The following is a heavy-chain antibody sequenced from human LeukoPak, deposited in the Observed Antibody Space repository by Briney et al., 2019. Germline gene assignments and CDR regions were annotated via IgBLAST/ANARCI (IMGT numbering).Heavy chain of an antibody. CDR2: ISGFSGDT. J-gene: IGHJ4*02. V-gene: IGHV1-18*01. CDR3: ARYKDRYSSPSNFEF. Sequence: ASVKVSCKASGYDFKNYGIMWVRQAPGQGLEWMGCISGFSGDTRFGPKFQGRVTLTADTSTATAYMVVRSLRSDDTATYYCARYKDRYSSPSNFEFWGQGTQVTVSS. D-gene: IGHD6-6*01. CDR1: GYDFKNYG.